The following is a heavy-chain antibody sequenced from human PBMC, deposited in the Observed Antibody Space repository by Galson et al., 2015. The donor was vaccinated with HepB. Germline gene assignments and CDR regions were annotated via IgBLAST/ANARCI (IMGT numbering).Heavy chain of an antibody. J-gene: IGHJ4*02. Sequence: SLRLSCAASGFTFSSYSMNWVRQAPGKGLEWVSSISSSSSYIYYADSVKGRFTISRDNAKNSLYLQMNSLRAEDTAVYYCARVPTNYYDNGAFDYWGQGTLVTVSS. CDR2: ISSSSSYI. V-gene: IGHV3-21*01. CDR1: GFTFSSYS. CDR3: ARVPTNYYDNGAFDY. D-gene: IGHD3-22*01.